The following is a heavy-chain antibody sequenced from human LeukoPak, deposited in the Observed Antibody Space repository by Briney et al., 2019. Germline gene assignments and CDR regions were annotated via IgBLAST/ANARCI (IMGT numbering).Heavy chain of an antibody. J-gene: IGHJ3*02. Sequence: GGSLRLTCAASGFTFSSCAMHWVRQAPGKGLEWVAVIWYDGSNKYYADSVKGRFTISRDNSKNTLYLQMNSLRAEDTAVYYCARDRQITMVRGVYTDAFDIWGQGTMVTVSS. CDR3: ARDRQITMVRGVYTDAFDI. V-gene: IGHV3-33*08. CDR2: IWYDGSNK. D-gene: IGHD3-10*01. CDR1: GFTFSSCA.